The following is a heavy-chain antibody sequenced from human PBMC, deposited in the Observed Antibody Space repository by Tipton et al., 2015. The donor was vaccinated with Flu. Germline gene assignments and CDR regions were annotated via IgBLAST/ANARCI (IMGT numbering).Heavy chain of an antibody. J-gene: IGHJ6*02. CDR1: GLKFDDHG. CDR3: AKDRSLGYRFSPRADV. D-gene: IGHD1-1*01. Sequence: SLRLSCVASGLKFDDHGMHWVRQAPGKGLEWVAGISWHSESRDYADSVKGRFTISRDNSKNSLYLQMNSLRPEDTALYYCAKDRSLGYRFSPRADVWGRGTTVTVSS. V-gene: IGHV3-9*01. CDR2: ISWHSESR.